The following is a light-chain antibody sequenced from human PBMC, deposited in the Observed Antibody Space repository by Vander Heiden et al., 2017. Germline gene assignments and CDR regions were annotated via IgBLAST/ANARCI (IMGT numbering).Light chain of an antibody. Sequence: QPVLTQPPSVPGPPGQRSTISCAGTRSNSGANYDVHWHQQLPGSAPKLVNYENDKRPAGVPDRFSGSKSGTSASLTSSGLQAAEEADYYCHSFSNNLNAYVFGPGTKVTVL. V-gene: IGLV1-40*01. CDR1: RSNSGANYD. CDR3: HSFSNNLNAYV. CDR2: END. J-gene: IGLJ1*01.